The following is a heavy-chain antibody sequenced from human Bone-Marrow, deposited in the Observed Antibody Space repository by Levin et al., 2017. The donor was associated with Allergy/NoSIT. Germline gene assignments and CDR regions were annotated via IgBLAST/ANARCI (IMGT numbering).Heavy chain of an antibody. Sequence: LSLTCAASGFTFSTYWMSWVRQAPGKGLEWVANINPEGSEKHYVDSVKGRFTISRDNAKNSLYLQMNSLRAEDTAVYYCAREMQYLANFDYWGQGTLVTVSS. CDR2: INPEGSEK. CDR1: GFTFSTYW. V-gene: IGHV3-7*01. CDR3: AREMQYLANFDY. D-gene: IGHD4-11*01. J-gene: IGHJ4*02.